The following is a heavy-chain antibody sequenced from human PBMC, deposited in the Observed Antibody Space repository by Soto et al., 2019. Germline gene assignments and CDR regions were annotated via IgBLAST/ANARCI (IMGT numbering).Heavy chain of an antibody. CDR3: ARRAPESAGSSPFFDY. CDR1: GVSISSYY. V-gene: IGHV4-59*08. J-gene: IGHJ4*02. Sequence: SETLSLTCTVSGVSISSYYWSWIRQPPGKGLEWIGYIYYSGSTNYNPSLKSRVTISVDTSRNQFSLKLSSVTAADTAVYYCARRAPESAGSSPFFDYWGKGTLVTSPQ. D-gene: IGHD3-10*01. CDR2: IYYSGST.